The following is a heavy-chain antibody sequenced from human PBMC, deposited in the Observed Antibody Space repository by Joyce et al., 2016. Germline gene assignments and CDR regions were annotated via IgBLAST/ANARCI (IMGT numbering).Heavy chain of an antibody. CDR2: INHSGTN. J-gene: IGHJ3*01. V-gene: IGHV4-34*01. D-gene: IGHD2-2*02. Sequence: QVQLQQSGAGLLKPSETLSLICAVYGGSFSGYYWSWIRQPPGKGLEWIGEINHSGTNSYNPSLKSRVTISEDTSKNEFSLTLNSVTAADTAVYYCARRPGYCTRTNSHTDAFDLWGQGTIVAVSS. CDR3: ARRPGYCTRTNSHTDAFDL. CDR1: GGSFSGYY.